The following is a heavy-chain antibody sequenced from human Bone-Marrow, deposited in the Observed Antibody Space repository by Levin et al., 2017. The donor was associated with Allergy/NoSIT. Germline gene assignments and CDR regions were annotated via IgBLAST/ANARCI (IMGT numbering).Heavy chain of an antibody. Sequence: SQTLSLTCTISGGSIRGFYWSWIRQPPGKGLEWIGNIYYSGSTKSNPSLESRVTISVDTSKNQFSLKLTSVTAADTAIYYCASDPGGHGFYFGYWGQGILVTVSS. CDR2: IYYSGST. D-gene: IGHD3-16*01. J-gene: IGHJ4*02. CDR3: ASDPGGHGFYFGY. CDR1: GGSIRGFY. V-gene: IGHV4-59*01.